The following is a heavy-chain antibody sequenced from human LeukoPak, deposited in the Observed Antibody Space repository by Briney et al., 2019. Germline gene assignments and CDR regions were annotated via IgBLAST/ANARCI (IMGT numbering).Heavy chain of an antibody. D-gene: IGHD6-13*01. CDR3: ARPTYSSSWYYDY. Sequence: SETLSLTCAVYGGSFSGYYWSWIRQPPGKGREWIGEINHSGSTNYNPSLKSRVTISVDTSKNQFSLKLSSVTAADTAVYYCARPTYSSSWYYDYWGQGTLVTVSS. CDR2: INHSGST. J-gene: IGHJ4*02. V-gene: IGHV4-34*01. CDR1: GGSFSGYY.